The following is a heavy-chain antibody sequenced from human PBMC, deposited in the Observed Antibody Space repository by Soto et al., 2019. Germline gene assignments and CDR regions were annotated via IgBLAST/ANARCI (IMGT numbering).Heavy chain of an antibody. CDR1: GYTLTELS. D-gene: IGHD3-22*01. J-gene: IGHJ4*02. V-gene: IGHV1-24*01. Sequence: ASVKVPCKGSGYTLTELSMHWVRQAPGKGLEWMGGFDPEDGETIYAQKFQGRVTMTEDTSTDTAYMELSSLRYEDTVVYYCATGRRLYYYDSSGYYIPPPFDYWGQGTLVTVSS. CDR3: ATGRRLYYYDSSGYYIPPPFDY. CDR2: FDPEDGET.